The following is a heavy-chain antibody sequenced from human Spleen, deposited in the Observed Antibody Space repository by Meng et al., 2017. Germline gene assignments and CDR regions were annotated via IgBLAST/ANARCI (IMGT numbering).Heavy chain of an antibody. CDR3: AGVERNYGDVFDI. J-gene: IGHJ3*02. V-gene: IGHV3-9*01. CDR2: ISWNSGRI. CDR1: GFTFDGYA. D-gene: IGHD1-7*01. Sequence: SLKISCAASGFTFDGYAMHWVRQAPGKGLEWVSGISWNSGRIGYADSVKGRFTISRDNAGNSLYLQMNSLRAEDTAVYYCAGVERNYGDVFDIWGQGTMVTVSS.